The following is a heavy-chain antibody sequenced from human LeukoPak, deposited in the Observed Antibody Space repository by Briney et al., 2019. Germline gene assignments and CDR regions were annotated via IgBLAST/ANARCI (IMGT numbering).Heavy chain of an antibody. D-gene: IGHD3-10*01. J-gene: IGHJ6*03. V-gene: IGHV4-34*01. CDR3: ARVGMVRGVYYYMDV. CDR1: GGSFSGYY. Sequence: SETLSLTCVVYGGSFSGYYWSWIRQPPGKGLEWIGEINHSGSTNYNPSLKSRVTISVDTSKNQFSLKLSSVTAADTAVYYCARVGMVRGVYYYMDVWGKGTTVTVSS. CDR2: INHSGST.